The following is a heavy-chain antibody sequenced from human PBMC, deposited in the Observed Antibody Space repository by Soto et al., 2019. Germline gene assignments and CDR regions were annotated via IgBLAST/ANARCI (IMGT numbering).Heavy chain of an antibody. J-gene: IGHJ6*04. Sequence: QVQLVESGGGVVQPGRSLRLSCVASGFTFSNFGMHWVRQAPGKGLEWVALTSCEGNKNYYADSVKGRFTLSRDNSKNTLYQEMNSLRAENTALYFCAKDQKDYSGSGTYYVPYGMDVWGKGTTVTVSS. CDR3: AKDQKDYSGSGTYYVPYGMDV. CDR1: GFTFSNFG. CDR2: TSCEGNKN. D-gene: IGHD3-10*01. V-gene: IGHV3-30*18.